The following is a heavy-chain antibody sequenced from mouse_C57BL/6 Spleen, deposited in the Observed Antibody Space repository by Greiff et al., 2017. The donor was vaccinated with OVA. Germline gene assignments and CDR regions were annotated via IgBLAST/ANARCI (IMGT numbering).Heavy chain of an antibody. CDR3: ARDNNDYGDDYFDY. CDR1: GFTFSSYA. D-gene: IGHD2-4*01. V-gene: IGHV5-4*01. CDR2: ISDGGSYT. Sequence: EVQRVESGGGLVKPGGSLKLSCAASGFTFSSYAMSWVRQTPEKRLEWVATISDGGSYTYYPDNVKGRFTISRDNAKNNLYLQMSHLKSEDTAMYYCARDNNDYGDDYFDYWGQGTTLTVSS. J-gene: IGHJ2*01.